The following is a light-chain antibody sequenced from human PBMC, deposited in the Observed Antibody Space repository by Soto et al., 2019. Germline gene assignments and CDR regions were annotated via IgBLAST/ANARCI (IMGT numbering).Light chain of an antibody. J-gene: IGLJ1*01. Sequence: SVLAQPASVSGSPGQSITISCTGTSSDVGGYNYVSWYQQHPGKAPKLMIYDVSNRPSGVSNRFSGSKSGNTASLTISGLQAEDEADYYCSSNTSSSTHVFGTGTKVTVL. V-gene: IGLV2-14*01. CDR1: SSDVGGYNY. CDR2: DVS. CDR3: SSNTSSSTHV.